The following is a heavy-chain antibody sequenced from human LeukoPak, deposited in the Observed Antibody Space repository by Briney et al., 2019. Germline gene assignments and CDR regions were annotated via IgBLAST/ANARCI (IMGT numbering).Heavy chain of an antibody. D-gene: IGHD6-19*01. CDR3: ACWGSAGIAVAGPHDY. Sequence: GGSLRLSCAASGFTFSSYGMHWVRQAPGKGLEWVAVISYDGSNKYYADSVKGRFTISRDNSKNTLYLQMNSLRAEDTAVYYCACWGSAGIAVAGPHDYWGQGTLVTVSS. V-gene: IGHV3-30*03. J-gene: IGHJ4*02. CDR1: GFTFSSYG. CDR2: ISYDGSNK.